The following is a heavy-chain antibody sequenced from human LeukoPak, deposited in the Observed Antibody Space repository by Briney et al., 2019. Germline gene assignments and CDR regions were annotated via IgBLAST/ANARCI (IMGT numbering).Heavy chain of an antibody. D-gene: IGHD3-22*01. CDR2: IYSSGRT. CDR1: GDSITNYY. CDR3: ARDRNYFESSGWTPFDC. Sequence: PAETLSLTCTVSGDSITNYYWSGIRQPAGEGLDWIGRIYSSGRTNYNPSLKSRVTLSVDTSKSQLSLKLTSVPAADTAMYYCARDRNYFESSGWTPFDCWGQGILVTVSS. J-gene: IGHJ4*02. V-gene: IGHV4-4*07.